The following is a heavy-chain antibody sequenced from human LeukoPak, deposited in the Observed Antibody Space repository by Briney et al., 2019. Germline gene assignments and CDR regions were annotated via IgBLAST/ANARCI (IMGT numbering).Heavy chain of an antibody. J-gene: IGHJ5*02. CDR3: ARQNDYGGNWFDP. D-gene: IGHD4-23*01. CDR1: GFTFSSYA. CDR2: IKEDGSEK. Sequence: PGGSLRLSCAASGFTFSSYAMSWVRQAPGEGLEWVANIKEDGSEKFYVDSVNGRFTISRDNAKNSLYLQMNSLRGEDTAVYYCARQNDYGGNWFDPWGQGTLVTVSA. V-gene: IGHV3-7*01.